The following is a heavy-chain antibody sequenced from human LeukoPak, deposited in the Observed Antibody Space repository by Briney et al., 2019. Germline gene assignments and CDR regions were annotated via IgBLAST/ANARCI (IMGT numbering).Heavy chain of an antibody. V-gene: IGHV3-30*04. D-gene: IGHD1-26*01. CDR1: GFTFSSYA. CDR2: ISYDGSNK. J-gene: IGHJ6*02. CDR3: ARSGRRWWELHYYYYYYGMDV. Sequence: PGRSLRLSCAASGFTFSSYAMHWVRQAPGKGLEWVAVISYDGSNKYYADSVKGRFTISRDNSKNTLYLQMNSLRAGDTAVYYCARSGRRWWELHYYYYYYGMDVWGQGTTVTVSS.